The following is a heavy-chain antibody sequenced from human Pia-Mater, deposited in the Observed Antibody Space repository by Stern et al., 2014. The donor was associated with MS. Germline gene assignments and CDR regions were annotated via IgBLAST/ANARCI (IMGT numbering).Heavy chain of an antibody. CDR1: GFSFSSFG. Sequence: VQLVESGGGVVQPGRPLRLSCAASGFSFSSFGLHWVRQAPGKGLEWVAFISYDGSRAYEDPLKGRFTITRDNSKNTLYMQMNSMRAEDTAVYYCAKDRQYLTFFFDFWGQGSLVTVSS. D-gene: IGHD2/OR15-2a*01. CDR2: ISYDGSR. CDR3: AKDRQYLTFFFDF. V-gene: IGHV3-30*18. J-gene: IGHJ4*02.